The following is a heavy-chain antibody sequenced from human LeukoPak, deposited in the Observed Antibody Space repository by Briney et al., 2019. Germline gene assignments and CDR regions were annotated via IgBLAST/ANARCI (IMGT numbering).Heavy chain of an antibody. Sequence: TSETLSLTCTVSGGSISSGGYYWSWIRQHPGKGLEWIGYIYYSGSTYYNPSLKSRVTISEDTSKNQFSLKLYSVTAADTAVYYCARETDTNYFDYWGQGTLVTVSS. CDR2: IYYSGST. CDR3: ARETDTNYFDY. D-gene: IGHD5-18*01. CDR1: GGSISSGGYY. J-gene: IGHJ4*02. V-gene: IGHV4-31*03.